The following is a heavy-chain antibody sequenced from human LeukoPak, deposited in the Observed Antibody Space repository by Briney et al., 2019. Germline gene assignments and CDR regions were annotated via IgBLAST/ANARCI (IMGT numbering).Heavy chain of an antibody. Sequence: GSLRLSCAASRLTFSSYAMSWVRQAPGKGLEWVSAISGSGGSTYYADSVKGRFTISRDNSKNTLYLQMNSLRAEDTAVYYCAKDTGRVFDYWGQGTLVTVSS. CDR1: RLTFSSYA. V-gene: IGHV3-23*01. CDR3: AKDTGRVFDY. CDR2: ISGSGGST. J-gene: IGHJ4*02. D-gene: IGHD5-24*01.